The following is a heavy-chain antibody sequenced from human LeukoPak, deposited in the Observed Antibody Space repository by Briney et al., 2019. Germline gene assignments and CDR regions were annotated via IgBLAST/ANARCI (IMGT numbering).Heavy chain of an antibody. CDR3: ARHNKSITMVRGVLLGYFDY. CDR1: GGSISSSSYY. Sequence: SETLSLTCTVSGGSISSSSYYWGWIGQPPGKGLEGIVSIYYSGSTYDNPSLKSRVTICVDTYKNQFSLKLSSVSGADAVVYYCARHNKSITMVRGVLLGYFDYWGQGTLVTVSS. CDR2: IYYSGST. V-gene: IGHV4-39*01. J-gene: IGHJ4*02. D-gene: IGHD3-10*01.